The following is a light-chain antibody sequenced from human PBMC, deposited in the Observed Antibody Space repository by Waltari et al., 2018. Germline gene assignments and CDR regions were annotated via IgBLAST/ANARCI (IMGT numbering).Light chain of an antibody. J-gene: IGKJ5*01. V-gene: IGKV3-11*01. CDR3: QQRSSWPSIT. CDR2: DAS. CDR1: QSVSSY. Sequence: EIVLTQFPATLSLSPGARATLSCRASQSVSSYLAWFHQKPGQAPRLLIYDASNRATGIPARFRGSGAGTDFTLTISSLEPEDFAVYYCQQRSSWPSITFGQGTRLEIK.